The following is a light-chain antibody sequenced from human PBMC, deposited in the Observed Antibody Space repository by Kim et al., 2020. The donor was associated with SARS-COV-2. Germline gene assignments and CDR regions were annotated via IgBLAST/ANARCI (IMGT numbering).Light chain of an antibody. CDR3: QAWDSSIVV. V-gene: IGLV3-1*01. Sequence: VPPGQTASITCSGDKLGEKYACWFQQKPGQSPVLVIYQDSKRPSGIPERFSGSNSGNTAPLTISGTQAMDEADYYCQAWDSSIVVFGGGTQLTVL. CDR2: QDS. CDR1: KLGEKY. J-gene: IGLJ2*01.